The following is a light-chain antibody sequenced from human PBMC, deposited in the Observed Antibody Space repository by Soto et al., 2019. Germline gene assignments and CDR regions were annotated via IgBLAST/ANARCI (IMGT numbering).Light chain of an antibody. J-gene: IGKJ5*01. V-gene: IGKV3-20*01. Sequence: EIVMTQSPATLSVSPGGRASLSCSASQTVHNAYLAWYQQKSGQAPRLLIFGASSRATGIPDRFSGSGSGTDFTLTISRLEPEDFAAYYCQQYGSSPTTFGQGTRLEI. CDR3: QQYGSSPTT. CDR2: GAS. CDR1: QTVHNAY.